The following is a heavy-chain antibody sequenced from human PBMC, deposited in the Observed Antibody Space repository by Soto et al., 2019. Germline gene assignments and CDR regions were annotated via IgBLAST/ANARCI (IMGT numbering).Heavy chain of an antibody. D-gene: IGHD2-21*02. CDR3: AKGVATAVPALDY. V-gene: IGHV3-9*01. J-gene: IGHJ4*02. CDR1: GFSFDDFV. Sequence: EVQLVESGGGLVQPGRSLRLSCVASGFSFDDFVMNWVRQRPGKGLEWVSSVSWNSGAKLYADSVKGRFAISRDSAKKSGYLQMNSLRPDDTAFYYCAKGVATAVPALDYWGQGTLVTFSS. CDR2: VSWNSGAK.